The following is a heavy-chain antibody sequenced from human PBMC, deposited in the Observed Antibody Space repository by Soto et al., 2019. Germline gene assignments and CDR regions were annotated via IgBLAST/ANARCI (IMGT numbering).Heavy chain of an antibody. J-gene: IGHJ4*02. D-gene: IGHD3-3*01. Sequence: SVGSLRLSCAASGFTFSTYAMYWVRQAPGKGLEWVALISHEGSNKYYADSVKGRFAISRDNSNDTLYLQMNSLSAEDTAVYYCACSTIFGVLIMPLFDSWGQGTLVTVSS. V-gene: IGHV3-30*09. CDR3: ACSTIFGVLIMPLFDS. CDR2: ISHEGSNK. CDR1: GFTFSTYA.